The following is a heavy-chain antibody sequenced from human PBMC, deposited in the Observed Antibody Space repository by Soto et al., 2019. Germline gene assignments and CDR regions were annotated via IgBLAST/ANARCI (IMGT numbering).Heavy chain of an antibody. CDR1: GYTFTSYG. J-gene: IGHJ4*02. D-gene: IGHD4-17*01. V-gene: IGHV1-18*04. CDR3: ARTRPAMTTVVLIDY. Sequence: SVKVSCKASGYTFTSYGISLVRHAPGQGLEWMGWISAYNGNTNYAQKLQGRVTMTTDTSTSTAYMELRSLRSDDTAVYYCARTRPAMTTVVLIDYWGQGTLVTVYS. CDR2: ISAYNGNT.